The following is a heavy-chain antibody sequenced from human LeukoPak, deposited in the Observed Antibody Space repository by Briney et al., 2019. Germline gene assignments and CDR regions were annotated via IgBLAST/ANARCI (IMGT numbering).Heavy chain of an antibody. D-gene: IGHD2-2*01. V-gene: IGHV3-7*01. J-gene: IGHJ6*02. CDR3: ASVGYCSSTSCLEGIDV. CDR1: RFTFSSYW. Sequence: GGSLRLSCTACRFTFSSYWMSWVRQAPGKGLEWMANIKQDGSEKYYVDSVKDRFTISRDNAKNSLYLQMNSLRAEDTAVYYCASVGYCSSTSCLEGIDVWGLGTTVTVSS. CDR2: IKQDGSEK.